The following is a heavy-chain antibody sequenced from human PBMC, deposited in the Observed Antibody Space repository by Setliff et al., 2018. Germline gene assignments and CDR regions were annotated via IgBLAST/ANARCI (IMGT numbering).Heavy chain of an antibody. CDR1: GGSISNTYYY. CDR2: IYTSWST. J-gene: IGHJ4*02. V-gene: IGHV4-61*09. Sequence: SETLSLTCTVSGGSISNTYYYWSWIRQPAGQGLEWIGQIYTSWSTNYNPSLKSRVTISVDTSKNQFSLRLISVTAADTAVYYCARGGTFRYFDYWGQGTPVTVSS. CDR3: ARGGTFRYFDY. D-gene: IGHD5-12*01.